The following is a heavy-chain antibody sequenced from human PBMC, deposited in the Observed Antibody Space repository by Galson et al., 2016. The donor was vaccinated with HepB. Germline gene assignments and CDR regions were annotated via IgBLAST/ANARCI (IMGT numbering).Heavy chain of an antibody. D-gene: IGHD2-21*01. V-gene: IGHV3-23*01. J-gene: IGHJ4*02. CDR2: ISNSGSTT. CDR3: AKEFVATGAVVGDY. Sequence: SLRLSCAASGFTFSTYAMSWVRQAPGKGLEWVSAISNSGSTTYYADSVKGRSTISRDNSKNTLYLQMNSLRVEDTALYYCAKEFVATGAVVGDYWGQGTLVTVSS. CDR1: GFTFSTYA.